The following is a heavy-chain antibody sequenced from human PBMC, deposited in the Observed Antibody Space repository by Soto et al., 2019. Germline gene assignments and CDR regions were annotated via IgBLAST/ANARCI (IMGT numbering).Heavy chain of an antibody. CDR3: ARSARPYYYYGMDV. V-gene: IGHV1-8*01. Sequence: VASVKVSCKASGYTFTSYDINWVRQATGQGLEWMGWMNPNSGNTGYAQKFQGRVTMTRNTSISTAYMELSSLRSEDTAVYYCARSARPYYYYGMDVWGQGTTVTVSS. CDR2: MNPNSGNT. J-gene: IGHJ6*02. D-gene: IGHD6-6*01. CDR1: GYTFTSYD.